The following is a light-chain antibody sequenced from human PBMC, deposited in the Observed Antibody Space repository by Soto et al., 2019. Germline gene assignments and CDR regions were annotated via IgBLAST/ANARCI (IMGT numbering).Light chain of an antibody. V-gene: IGKV1-9*01. CDR2: SAS. CDR3: QQLNGYQLA. Sequence: DIQLTQSPSFLSASVGDTVTITCRASQGMSTYLAWYQQKPGTVPKLLIRSASTLQSGVPPRFSGGGSGTEFTLTISTLQPDDSGIYYCQQLNGYQLAFGGGTNVEIK. J-gene: IGKJ4*01. CDR1: QGMSTY.